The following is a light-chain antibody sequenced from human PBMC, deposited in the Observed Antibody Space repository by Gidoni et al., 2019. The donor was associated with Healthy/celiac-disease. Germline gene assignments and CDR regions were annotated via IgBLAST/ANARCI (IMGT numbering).Light chain of an antibody. V-gene: IGKV3-15*01. CDR1: QSVSSN. CDR2: GAS. Sequence: ELVMTQSPATLSGSPGERATLSCRASQSVSSNLAWDQQKPGQAPRLLIYGASTRATGIPARYSGSVSGTEFTLTISSLQSEDFAVYYCQQYNNWPPEGTFGQGTKVEIK. CDR3: QQYNNWPPEGT. J-gene: IGKJ1*01.